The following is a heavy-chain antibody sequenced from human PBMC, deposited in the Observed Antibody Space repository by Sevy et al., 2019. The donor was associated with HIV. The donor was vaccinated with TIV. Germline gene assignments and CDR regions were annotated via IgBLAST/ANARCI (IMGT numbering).Heavy chain of an antibody. D-gene: IGHD1-26*01. V-gene: IGHV6-1*01. CDR3: AREVVGATLYYYYGMDV. J-gene: IGHJ6*02. Sequence: SQTLSLTCAISGDSVSSNSAAWNWIRQSPSRGLEWLGRTYYRSKWYNDYAVSVKSRITINPETSKNQFSLQLNSVTPEDTAVYYCAREVVGATLYYYYGMDVWGQGTTVTVSS. CDR1: GDSVSSNSAA. CDR2: TYYRSKWYN.